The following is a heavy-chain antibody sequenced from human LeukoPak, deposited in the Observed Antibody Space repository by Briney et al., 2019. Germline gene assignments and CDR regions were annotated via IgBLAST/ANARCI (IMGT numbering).Heavy chain of an antibody. J-gene: IGHJ6*02. Sequence: PSETLSLTCTVSGGSISSYYWSWIRQPPGKGLEWIGYIYYSGSTNYNPSLKSRVTISVDTSKNQFSLKLSSVTAADTAVYYCARLRIAAAGTGYYCYYGMDVWGQGTTVTVSS. CDR1: GGSISSYY. D-gene: IGHD6-13*01. V-gene: IGHV4-59*08. CDR2: IYYSGST. CDR3: ARLRIAAAGTGYYCYYGMDV.